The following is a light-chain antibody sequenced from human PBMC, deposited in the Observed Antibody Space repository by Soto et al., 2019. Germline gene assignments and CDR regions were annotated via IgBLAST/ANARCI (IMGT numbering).Light chain of an antibody. CDR3: QQYGSSPPYT. J-gene: IGKJ2*01. Sequence: EVVLTQSPGPLSLSPGERATLSCRASENVSNNYLAWYQQKPGQAPRLLIFGSSDRAAGIPDRFSGSGSGTDFTLTISRLEPEDFAVYYCQQYGSSPPYTCGQGTKLEIK. CDR2: GSS. V-gene: IGKV3-20*01. CDR1: ENVSNNY.